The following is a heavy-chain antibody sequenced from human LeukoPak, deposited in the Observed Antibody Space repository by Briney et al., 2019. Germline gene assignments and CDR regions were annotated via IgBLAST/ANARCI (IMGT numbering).Heavy chain of an antibody. CDR3: ARLTESYYGSGSYYGMDV. D-gene: IGHD3-10*01. Sequence: GESLKISCKGSGYSFTSYWIGWVRQMPGKGLEWMGIIYPGDSDTRYSPSFQGQVTISADKSISTAYLQWSSLKASDTAMYYCARLTESYYGSGSYYGMDVWGQGTTVTVSS. CDR1: GYSFTSYW. J-gene: IGHJ6*02. V-gene: IGHV5-51*01. CDR2: IYPGDSDT.